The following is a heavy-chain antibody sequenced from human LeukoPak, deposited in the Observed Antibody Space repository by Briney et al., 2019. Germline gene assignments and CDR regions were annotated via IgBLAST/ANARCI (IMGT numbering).Heavy chain of an antibody. V-gene: IGHV3-53*05. J-gene: IGHJ4*02. CDR2: IYSVDST. D-gene: IGHD3-9*01. CDR1: GFIVSSKY. Sequence: SGGSLRLSCAASGFIVSSKYMSWVRQAPGKGLEWVSSIYSVDSTCYADPVKGRFTISRDNSENALYLQMNSLRAADTAVYYCAKDVPKSKDVGGGLLTGGQGTLLTVSS. CDR3: AKDVPKSKDVGGGLLT.